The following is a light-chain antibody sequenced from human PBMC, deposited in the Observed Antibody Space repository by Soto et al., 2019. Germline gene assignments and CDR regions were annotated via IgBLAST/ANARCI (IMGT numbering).Light chain of an antibody. CDR3: QQYNNWPIT. CDR2: GAS. J-gene: IGKJ5*01. Sequence: EVVMTQSPATLSVSPGERATLSCRSSQRVGSLVAWYQQKPGQAPRLLMYGASTRATGIAARFSGSGYGTEFSITISSLETEDFAVYYCQQYNNWPITFGPGTRLESK. V-gene: IGKV3-15*01. CDR1: QRVGSL.